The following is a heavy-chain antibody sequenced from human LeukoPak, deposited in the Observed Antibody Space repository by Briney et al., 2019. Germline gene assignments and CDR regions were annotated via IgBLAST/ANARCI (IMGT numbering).Heavy chain of an antibody. V-gene: IGHV3-23*01. CDR1: GFTFSSYA. Sequence: GGSLRLSCAASGFTFSSYAMSWVRQAPGKGLEWVSAISGSGGSTYYADSVKGRFTISRENAKNSLYLQMNSLRAGDTAVYYCARVSRTAGWLRSYDYWGQGTLVTVSS. J-gene: IGHJ4*02. CDR3: ARVSRTAGWLRSYDY. CDR2: ISGSGGST. D-gene: IGHD5-12*01.